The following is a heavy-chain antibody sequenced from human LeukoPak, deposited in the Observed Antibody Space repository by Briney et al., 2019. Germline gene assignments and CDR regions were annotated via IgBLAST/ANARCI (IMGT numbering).Heavy chain of an antibody. CDR2: IYYSGST. Sequence: SETLSLTCTVSGGSISSYYWSWIRQPPGKGLEWIVYIYYSGSTNYNPSLKSRVTISVDTSKNQFSLKLSSVTAADTAVYYCARLPWGSDCYYGMDVWGQGTTVTVSS. D-gene: IGHD3-16*01. V-gene: IGHV4-59*08. CDR1: GGSISSYY. J-gene: IGHJ6*02. CDR3: ARLPWGSDCYYGMDV.